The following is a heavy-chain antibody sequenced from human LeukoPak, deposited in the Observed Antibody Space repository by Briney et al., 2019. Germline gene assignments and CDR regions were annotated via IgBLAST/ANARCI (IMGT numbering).Heavy chain of an antibody. CDR1: GGSISSGSYY. CDR3: ARDRPFDY. J-gene: IGHJ4*02. V-gene: IGHV4-61*02. Sequence: SETLSLTCTVSGGSISSGSYYWSWIRQPAGKGLEWIGRIYTSGSTNYNPSLKSRVTISVDTSKNQFSLKLSSVTAADTAVYYCARDRPFDYWGQGTLVTVSS. CDR2: IYTSGST.